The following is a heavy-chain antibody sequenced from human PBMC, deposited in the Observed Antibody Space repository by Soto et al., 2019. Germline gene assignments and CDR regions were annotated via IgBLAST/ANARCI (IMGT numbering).Heavy chain of an antibody. D-gene: IGHD6-19*01. Sequence: GGSLRLSCAASGFTFSSYDMHWVRQATGKGLEWVSAIGTAGDTYYPGSVKGRFTISRENAKNSLYLQMNSLRAEDTAVYYCARDGVAGLFDYWGQGTLVTVSS. CDR1: GFTFSSYD. CDR2: IGTAGDT. CDR3: ARDGVAGLFDY. V-gene: IGHV3-13*01. J-gene: IGHJ4*02.